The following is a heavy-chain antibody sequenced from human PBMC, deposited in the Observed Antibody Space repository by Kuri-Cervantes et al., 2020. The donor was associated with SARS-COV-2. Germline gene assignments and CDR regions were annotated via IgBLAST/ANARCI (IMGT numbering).Heavy chain of an antibody. J-gene: IGHJ6*03. CDR1: GYTFTGSY. CDR2: INPNSGGT. Sequence: ASVKVSCKASGYTFTGSYMHWVRQAPGQGLEWMGWINPNSGGTNYAQKFQGRVTMTRDTSISTAYMELSRLRSDDTAVCYCARGGGPGMFFEYYMDVWGKGTTVTVSS. D-gene: IGHD3-10*02. CDR3: ARGGGPGMFFEYYMDV. V-gene: IGHV1-2*02.